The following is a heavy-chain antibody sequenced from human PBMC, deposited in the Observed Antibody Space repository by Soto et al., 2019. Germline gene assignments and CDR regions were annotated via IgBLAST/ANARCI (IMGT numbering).Heavy chain of an antibody. CDR1: GFSLSTSGVG. D-gene: IGHD6-6*01. Sequence: SGPALVNPTQTLTLTCTFSGFSLSTSGVGVGWIRQPPGKALEWLALIYWNDDKRYSPSLKSRLTITKDTSKNQVVLTMTNMDPVDTAPYYCAHRHIAARPYIWFDPWGQGTLVTVSS. J-gene: IGHJ5*02. V-gene: IGHV2-5*01. CDR3: AHRHIAARPYIWFDP. CDR2: IYWNDDK.